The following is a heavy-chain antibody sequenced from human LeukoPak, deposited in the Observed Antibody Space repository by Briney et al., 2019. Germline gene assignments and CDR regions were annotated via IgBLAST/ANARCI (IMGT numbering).Heavy chain of an antibody. D-gene: IGHD1-26*01. CDR1: GGTFSSYA. CDR2: INPNSGGT. V-gene: IGHV1-2*02. CDR3: YSGSYG. J-gene: IGHJ4*02. Sequence: ASVKVSCKASGGTFSSYAISWVRQAPGQGLEWMGWINPNSGGTNYAQKFQGRVTVTRDTSISTAYMELSRLRSDDTAVYFCYSGSYGWGQGTLVTVSS.